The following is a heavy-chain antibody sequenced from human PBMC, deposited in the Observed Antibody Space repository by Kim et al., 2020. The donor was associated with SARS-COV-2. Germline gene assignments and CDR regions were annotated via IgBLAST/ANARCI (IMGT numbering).Heavy chain of an antibody. CDR1: GFTFSSYG. D-gene: IGHD6-13*01. J-gene: IGHJ6*02. V-gene: IGHV3-30*18. Sequence: GGSLRLSCAASGFTFSSYGMHWVRQAPGKGLEWVAVISYDGSNKYYADSVKGRFTISRDNSKNTLYLQMNSLRAEDTAVYYCAKFLYSSSWTDYYGMDVWGQGTTVTVAS. CDR3: AKFLYSSSWTDYYGMDV. CDR2: ISYDGSNK.